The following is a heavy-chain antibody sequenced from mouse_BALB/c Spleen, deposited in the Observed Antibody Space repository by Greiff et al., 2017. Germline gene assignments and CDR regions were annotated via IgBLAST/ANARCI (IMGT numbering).Heavy chain of an antibody. D-gene: IGHD2-3*01. J-gene: IGHJ1*01. CDR1: GYSITSDYA. V-gene: IGHV3-2*02. CDR2: ISYSGST. CDR3: ARSYDGYYFYWYFDV. Sequence: EVKLQESGPGLVKPSQSLSLTCTVTGYSITSDYAWNWIRQFPGNKLEWMGYISYSGSTSYNPSLKSRISITRDTSKNQFFLQLNSVTTEDTATYYCARSYDGYYFYWYFDVWGAGTTVTVSS.